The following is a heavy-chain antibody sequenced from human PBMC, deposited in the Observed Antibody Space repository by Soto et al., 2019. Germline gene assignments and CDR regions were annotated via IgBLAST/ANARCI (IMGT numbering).Heavy chain of an antibody. CDR1: DYTFANYG. Sequence: VQLVQSGGEVKKPGASVKVSCKASDYTFANYGISWVRQAPGQGPEWMGWISGYNGNTNYAQKFQGRLTMTTDTSTSTAYMELRSLGSDDTAVYYCARDCNGGRCYPMYWGQGTLVTVSS. J-gene: IGHJ4*02. CDR3: ARDCNGGRCYPMY. CDR2: ISGYNGNT. V-gene: IGHV1-18*01. D-gene: IGHD2-15*01.